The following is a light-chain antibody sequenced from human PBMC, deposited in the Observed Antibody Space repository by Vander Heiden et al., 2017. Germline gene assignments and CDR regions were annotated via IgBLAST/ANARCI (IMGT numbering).Light chain of an antibody. CDR2: EAS. CDR1: QSFNSY. J-gene: IGKJ4*01. Sequence: EVGLTQSAATLSLSPGARATHSCRASQSFNSYLAWYQQKPGQAPRLRIYEASNRATGIQDRFSGSWSGRDFTRTSSSIESEDSERIDGQPPSSSGGGTKLEI. CDR3: QPPSS. V-gene: IGKV3-11*02.